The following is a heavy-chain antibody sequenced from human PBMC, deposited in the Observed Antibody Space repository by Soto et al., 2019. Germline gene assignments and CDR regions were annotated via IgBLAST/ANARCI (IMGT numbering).Heavy chain of an antibody. J-gene: IGHJ3*02. V-gene: IGHV3-30*18. Sequence: QIQLVESGGGVVQPGASQRLSCAASGFTLSSYGMHWVRQAPGKGLEWVAVISYHGNNQYYADSVRGRFTISRDNSKSTLYLQMNSLRAEDTAVYYCAKDRGHLAVAAITGGGDFDKWGQGTMVTVSS. CDR3: AKDRGHLAVAAITGGGDFDK. CDR1: GFTLSSYG. D-gene: IGHD6-19*01. CDR2: ISYHGNNQ.